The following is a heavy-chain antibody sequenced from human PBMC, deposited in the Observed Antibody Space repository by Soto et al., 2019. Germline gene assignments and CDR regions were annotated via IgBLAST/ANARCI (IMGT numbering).Heavy chain of an antibody. D-gene: IGHD6-19*01. CDR3: ARGTAVAALTRPVDYYYYGMDV. CDR2: INHSGST. CDR1: GGSFSGYY. V-gene: IGHV4-34*01. J-gene: IGHJ6*02. Sequence: LSLTCAVYGGSFSGYYWSWIRQPPGKGLEWIGEINHSGSTNYNPSLKSRVTISVDTSKNQFSLKLSSVTAADTAVYYCARGTAVAALTRPVDYYYYGMDVWGQGTTVTVSS.